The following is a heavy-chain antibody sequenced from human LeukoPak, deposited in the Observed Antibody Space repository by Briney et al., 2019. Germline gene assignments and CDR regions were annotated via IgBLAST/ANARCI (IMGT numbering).Heavy chain of an antibody. CDR3: ASADYYDSSGYFIPHYYYGMDV. J-gene: IGHJ6*02. V-gene: IGHV3-21*01. CDR2: ISSSSSYI. D-gene: IGHD3-22*01. CDR1: GFTFSSYS. Sequence: PGGSLRLSCAASGFTFSSYSMNWVRQAPGKGLEWVSSISSSSSYIYYADSVKGRFTISRDNAKNSLYLQMNSLRAEDTAVYYCASADYYDSSGYFIPHYYYGMDVWGQGTTVTVSS.